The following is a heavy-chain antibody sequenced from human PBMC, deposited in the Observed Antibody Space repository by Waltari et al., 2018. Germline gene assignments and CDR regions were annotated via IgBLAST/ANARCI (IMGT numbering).Heavy chain of an antibody. J-gene: IGHJ4*02. D-gene: IGHD4-17*01. V-gene: IGHV3-7*01. CDR3: VTGLTTVTAKDYFDH. CDR2: IKQDGSEK. Sequence: EVQLVESGGGSVQPGGSLRLSCAASGMPFSNYWMNWVRQAPGKGLEGVANIKQDGSEKNYVDSVEGRFSISRDNAQNSLYLQMNSLRAGDTAIYYCVTGLTTVTAKDYFDHWGQGALVTVS. CDR1: GMPFSNYW.